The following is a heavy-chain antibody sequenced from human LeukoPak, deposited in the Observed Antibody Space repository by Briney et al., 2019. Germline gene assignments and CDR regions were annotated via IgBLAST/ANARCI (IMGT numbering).Heavy chain of an antibody. Sequence: SETLSLTRAVYGGSFSGYYWSCIRQAPGKGGEWSGEINHSGRTNYNPSLKSRVTISVDTSKSQFSLKLSSVTAADTAVYYCARKRYGVVIKFEPWGQGTLVTVSS. J-gene: IGHJ5*02. CDR2: INHSGRT. CDR1: GGSFSGYY. CDR3: ARKRYGVVIKFEP. D-gene: IGHD3-3*01. V-gene: IGHV4-34*01.